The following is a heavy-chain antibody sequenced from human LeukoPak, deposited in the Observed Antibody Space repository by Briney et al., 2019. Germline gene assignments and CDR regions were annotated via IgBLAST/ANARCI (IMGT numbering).Heavy chain of an antibody. CDR1: GFTVSSNY. D-gene: IGHD4-17*01. V-gene: IGHV3-21*01. J-gene: IGHJ4*02. Sequence: GGSLRLSCAASGFTVSSNYMSWVRQAPGKGLEWVSSISSSSSYIYYADSVKGRFTISRDNAKNSLYLQMNSLRAEDTAVYYCARIYGDPDYWGQGTLVTVSS. CDR2: ISSSSSYI. CDR3: ARIYGDPDY.